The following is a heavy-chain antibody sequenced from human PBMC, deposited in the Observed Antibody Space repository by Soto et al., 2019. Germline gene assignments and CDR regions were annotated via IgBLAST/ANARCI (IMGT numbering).Heavy chain of an antibody. CDR1: GFTFSSYA. J-gene: IGHJ5*02. Sequence: PGGSLRLSCAASGFTFSSYAMHWVRQAPGKGLEWVAVISYDGNNKYYADPVKGRFTISRDSSKNTLYLQVNSLRSEDTAMYYCTRDQAGAFDPWGQGTLVTVSS. V-gene: IGHV3-30-3*01. D-gene: IGHD1-26*01. CDR2: ISYDGNNK. CDR3: TRDQAGAFDP.